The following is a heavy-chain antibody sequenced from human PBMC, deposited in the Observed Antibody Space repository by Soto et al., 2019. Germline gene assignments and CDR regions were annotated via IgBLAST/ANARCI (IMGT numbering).Heavy chain of an antibody. CDR2: ISGSGTTI. CDR1: AFTFSSSE. CDR3: ARETGYWAVFDY. J-gene: IGHJ4*02. D-gene: IGHD3-9*01. V-gene: IGHV3-48*03. Sequence: EVQLVESGGGLVQPGGSLRLSCAASAFTFSSSEMNWVRQAPGRGLEWVSYISGSGTTIYYAASVKGRFTISRDNAKNSLYLQMNSLRAEDTAVYYCARETGYWAVFDYWGQGTLVTVSS.